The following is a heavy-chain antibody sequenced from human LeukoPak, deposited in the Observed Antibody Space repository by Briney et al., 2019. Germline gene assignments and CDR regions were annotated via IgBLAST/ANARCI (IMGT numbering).Heavy chain of an antibody. CDR1: GLTFSDYY. CDR3: ARSEYSLVYSGYDY. CDR2: ISSSGSTI. Sequence: VGSRRLSCAASGLTFSDYYMSWIRQAPGKVLKWVSYISSSGSTIYYADSVKGRFTISRDNAKNSLYLQMNSLRAEDTAVYYCARSEYSLVYSGYDYWGQGTLVTVSS. D-gene: IGHD5-12*01. V-gene: IGHV3-11*01. J-gene: IGHJ4*02.